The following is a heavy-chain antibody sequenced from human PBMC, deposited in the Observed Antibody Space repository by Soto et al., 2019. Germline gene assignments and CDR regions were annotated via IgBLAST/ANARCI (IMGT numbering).Heavy chain of an antibody. D-gene: IGHD3-10*01. CDR2: ISYDGSNK. J-gene: IGHJ4*02. Sequence: QVQLVESGGGVVQPGRSLRLSCAASRFTFSTYGMHWVRQAPGKGLEWVAVISYDGSNKYYVDSVKGRFTISRDNSKNTLYMKMNSLRAEDTAVYYCANAQRSDYHLAPFDYWGQGTLVIVSS. CDR3: ANAQRSDYHLAPFDY. V-gene: IGHV3-30*18. CDR1: RFTFSTYG.